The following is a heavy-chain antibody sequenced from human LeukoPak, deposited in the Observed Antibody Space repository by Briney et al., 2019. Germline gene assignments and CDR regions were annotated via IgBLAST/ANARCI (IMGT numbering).Heavy chain of an antibody. V-gene: IGHV4-59*01. CDR2: IYYSGST. CDR3: ATKWELGGNFDY. CDR1: GGSISSYY. D-gene: IGHD1-26*01. Sequence: PSETLSLTCTVSGGSISSYYWSWLRQPPGKGLEWIGYIYYSGSTNYNPSLTSRVTISVDTSKNQFSLKLSSVTAADTAVYYCATKWELGGNFDYWGQGTLVTVSS. J-gene: IGHJ4*02.